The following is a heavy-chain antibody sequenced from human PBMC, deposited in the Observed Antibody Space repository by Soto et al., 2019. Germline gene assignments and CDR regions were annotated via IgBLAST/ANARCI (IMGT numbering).Heavy chain of an antibody. CDR1: GDTFSTYT. V-gene: IGHV1-69*13. CDR2: IIPRSGTS. Sequence: SVKVSCKASGDTFSTYTITWVRQAPGQGLGWMGGIIPRSGTSNYAQKFQGRVTITADESTSTAYMELSSLRSEDTAVYYCAIEGLVLAPSTVNSDHYSYAMDVWGQGTTVTVSS. J-gene: IGHJ6*02. D-gene: IGHD3-3*02. CDR3: AIEGLVLAPSTVNSDHYSYAMDV.